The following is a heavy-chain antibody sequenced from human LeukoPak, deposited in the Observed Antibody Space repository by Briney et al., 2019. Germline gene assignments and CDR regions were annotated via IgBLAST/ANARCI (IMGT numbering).Heavy chain of an antibody. CDR3: ARLVHAGY. Sequence: SETLSLTCAVYGGSFSGYYWNWIRQPPGKGLEWIGEINHSGSTNYNPSLKSRVTISVDTSKNQFSLKLSSVTAADTAVYYCARLVHAGYWGQGTLVTVSS. D-gene: IGHD3-10*01. CDR2: INHSGST. CDR1: GGSFSGYY. J-gene: IGHJ4*02. V-gene: IGHV4-34*01.